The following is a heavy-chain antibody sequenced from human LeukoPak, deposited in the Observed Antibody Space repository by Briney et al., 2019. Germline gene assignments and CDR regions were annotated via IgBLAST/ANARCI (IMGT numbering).Heavy chain of an antibody. CDR3: AKELDYYGSGSYYKGIYYYYGMDV. J-gene: IGHJ6*02. D-gene: IGHD3-10*01. CDR2: ISYDGSNK. CDR1: GFTFSSYA. V-gene: IGHV3-30*04. Sequence: GGSLRLSCAASGFTFSSYAMHWVRQAPGKGLEWVAVISYDGSNKYYADSVKGRFTISRDNSKNTLYLQMNSLRAEDTAVYYCAKELDYYGSGSYYKGIYYYYGMDVWGQGTTVTVSS.